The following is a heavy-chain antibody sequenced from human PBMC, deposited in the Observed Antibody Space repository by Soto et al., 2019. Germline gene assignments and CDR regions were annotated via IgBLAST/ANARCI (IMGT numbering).Heavy chain of an antibody. J-gene: IGHJ4*02. CDR3: ARDKVPVWSNYYGSGSYYMGSFDY. CDR1: GYTFTSYV. CDR2: ISAYNGNT. V-gene: IGHV1-18*01. D-gene: IGHD3-10*01. Sequence: GASVKVSCKASGYTFTSYVISWVRQAPGQGLEWMGWISAYNGNTNYAQKLQGRVTMTTDTSTSTAYMELRSLRSDDAAVYYCARDKVPVWSNYYGSGSYYMGSFDYRGQGTLVTVSS.